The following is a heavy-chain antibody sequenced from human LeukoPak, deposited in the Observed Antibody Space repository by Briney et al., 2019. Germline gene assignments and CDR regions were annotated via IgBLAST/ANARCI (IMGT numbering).Heavy chain of an antibody. CDR2: IIPIFGTA. D-gene: IGHD4-17*01. V-gene: IGHV1-69*05. CDR1: GGTFSSYA. J-gene: IGHJ4*02. CDR3: ARDRGYGDSPGGGY. Sequence: GASMKVSCKASGGTFSSYAISWVRQAPGQGLEWMGRIIPIFGTANYAQKFQGRVTITTDESTSTAYMELSSLRSEDTAVYYCARDRGYGDSPGGGYWGQGTLVTVSS.